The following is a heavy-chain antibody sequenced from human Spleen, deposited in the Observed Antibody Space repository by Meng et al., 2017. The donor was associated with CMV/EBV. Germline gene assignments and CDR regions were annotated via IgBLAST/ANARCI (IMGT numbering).Heavy chain of an antibody. J-gene: IGHJ6*02. V-gene: IGHV3-11*04. D-gene: IGHD6-6*01. CDR3: ARVCGSSSTPNYGMDV. CDR2: ISSSGSTI. Sequence: GESLKISCAASGFTFSSYWMSWIRQAPGKGLEWVSYISSSGSTIYYADSVKGRFTISRDNAKNSLYLQMNSLRAEDTAVYYCARVCGSSSTPNYGMDVWGQGTTVTVSS. CDR1: GFTFSSYW.